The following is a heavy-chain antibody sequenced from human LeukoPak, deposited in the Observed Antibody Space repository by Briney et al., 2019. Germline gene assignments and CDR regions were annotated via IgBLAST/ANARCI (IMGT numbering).Heavy chain of an antibody. D-gene: IGHD6-19*01. CDR1: GYTFTNYA. J-gene: IGHJ4*02. CDR2: INTNTGNP. CDR3: ARARAGSGWSAGDY. V-gene: IGHV7-4-1*02. Sequence: ASVRVSCKASGYTFTNYAMNWVRQAPGQGLEWMGWINTNTGNPAYAQGFTGRFVFSLDTSVSTAYLQISSLKAEDTAVYYCARARAGSGWSAGDYWGQGTLVTVSS.